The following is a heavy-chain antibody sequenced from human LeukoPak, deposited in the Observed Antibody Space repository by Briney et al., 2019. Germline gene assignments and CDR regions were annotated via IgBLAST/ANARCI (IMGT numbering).Heavy chain of an antibody. J-gene: IGHJ4*02. V-gene: IGHV3-73*01. CDR1: GFTFSGSA. Sequence: GGSLRLSCAASGFTFSGSAMHWVRQASGKGLEWVGRIRSKANNYATAYAASVKGRFTISRDDSKNTAYLQMNSLKTEDTAVYYCTSSFKNDYGDCWGQGTLVTVSS. CDR3: TSSFKNDYGDC. D-gene: IGHD2/OR15-2a*01. CDR2: IRSKANNYAT.